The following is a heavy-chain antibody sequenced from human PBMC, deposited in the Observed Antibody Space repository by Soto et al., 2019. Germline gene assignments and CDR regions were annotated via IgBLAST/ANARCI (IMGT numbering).Heavy chain of an antibody. CDR2: MSGSDGST. CDR1: GFTFSNYV. V-gene: IGHV3-23*01. D-gene: IGHD3-10*01. Sequence: PGGSLRLSCAASGFTFSNYVMSWVRQAPGKGLEWVSSMSGSDGSTYYADSVKGRFTISRDNSKSTLYLQMNSLRAEDTAVYYCAKYYGSGAYLGPLDSWGQGTLVTVSS. J-gene: IGHJ4*02. CDR3: AKYYGSGAYLGPLDS.